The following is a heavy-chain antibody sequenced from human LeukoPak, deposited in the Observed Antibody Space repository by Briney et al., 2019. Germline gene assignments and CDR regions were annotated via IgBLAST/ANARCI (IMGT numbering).Heavy chain of an antibody. CDR3: ARKVQYYNGSGSYSPYYFDY. J-gene: IGHJ4*02. Sequence: GGSLRLSCAASGFTFTNYAMSWVRQAPGKGLEWVSYISSSSSTIYYADSVKGRFTISRDNAKNSLYLQMNSLRAEDTAVYYCARKVQYYNGSGSYSPYYFDYWGQGTLVTVSS. D-gene: IGHD3-10*01. CDR2: ISSSSSTI. V-gene: IGHV3-48*04. CDR1: GFTFTNYA.